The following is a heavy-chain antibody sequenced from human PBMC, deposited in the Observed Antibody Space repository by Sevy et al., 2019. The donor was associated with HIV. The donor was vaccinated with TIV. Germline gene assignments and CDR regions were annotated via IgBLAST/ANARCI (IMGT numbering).Heavy chain of an antibody. CDR3: ARDVDTPFVRSFDS. Sequence: GGSLRLSCVVSGLTFSSDSMNWVRQAPGKGLEWLAYISGSSRTIYYADSVEGRFTISRDNDKNSVFLQMNNLRDEDSATYYCARDVDTPFVRSFDSWGQGTLVTVSS. D-gene: IGHD5-18*01. CDR1: GLTFSSDS. V-gene: IGHV3-48*02. CDR2: ISGSSRTI. J-gene: IGHJ4*02.